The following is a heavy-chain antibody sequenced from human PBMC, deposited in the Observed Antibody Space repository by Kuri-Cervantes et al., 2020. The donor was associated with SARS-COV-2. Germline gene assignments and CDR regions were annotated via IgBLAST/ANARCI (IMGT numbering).Heavy chain of an antibody. CDR3: ARGRMIVVGPKTHYYFDY. J-gene: IGHJ4*02. D-gene: IGHD3-22*01. V-gene: IGHV3-13*01. CDR2: IGTAGDT. CDR1: GFTFSSYD. Sequence: ESLKISCAASGFTFSSYDMHWVRQATGKGLEWVSAIGTAGDTYYPGSVKGRFTISRENAKNSLYLQMNSLRAGDTAVYYCARGRMIVVGPKTHYYFDYWGQGTLVTVSS.